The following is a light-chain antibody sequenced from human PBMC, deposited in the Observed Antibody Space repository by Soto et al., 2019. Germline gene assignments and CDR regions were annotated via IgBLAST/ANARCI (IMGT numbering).Light chain of an antibody. CDR3: QQYNYSPTT. V-gene: IGKV3-20*01. CDR2: DAS. J-gene: IGKJ1*01. Sequence: EIVLTQSPGTLSLSPGERATLSCRASQSVNSWYLAWYQQKPGQAPRLLIYDASSSATGIPDRFSGSGSGTDFTLTISRLEPEDFAVYYCQQYNYSPTTFGQGTKVEIK. CDR1: QSVNSWY.